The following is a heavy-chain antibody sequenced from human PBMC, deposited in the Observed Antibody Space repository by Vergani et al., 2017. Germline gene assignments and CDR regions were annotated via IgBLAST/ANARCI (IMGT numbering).Heavy chain of an antibody. V-gene: IGHV1-18*01. CDR1: GYTFTSYG. J-gene: IGHJ4*02. CDR3: ARVRGDYDFWSGYYLFDY. Sequence: QVQLVQSGAEVKKPGASVKVSCKASGYTFTSYGISWVRQAPGQGLEWMGWISAYNGNTNYAQKLQGRVTMTTDTSTRTAYMELRSLRSDDTAVYYCARVRGDYDFWSGYYLFDYWGQGTLVTVSS. D-gene: IGHD3-3*01. CDR2: ISAYNGNT.